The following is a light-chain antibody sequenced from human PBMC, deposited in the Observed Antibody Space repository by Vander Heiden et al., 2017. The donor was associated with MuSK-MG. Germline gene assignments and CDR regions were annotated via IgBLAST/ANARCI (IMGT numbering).Light chain of an antibody. CDR1: QCLLHSNGYNY. V-gene: IGKV2-28*01. Sequence: DMVMTQSPLPLPVTPGGPASISCRSSQCLLHSNGYNYLDWYLQKPGHPPKLLIYWASTRDSGVPDRFSGSGSGTDFTLTISSAEAEDVGVYYCLQALQTPYTFGPGTKVQIK. CDR3: LQALQTPYT. CDR2: WAS. J-gene: IGKJ2*01.